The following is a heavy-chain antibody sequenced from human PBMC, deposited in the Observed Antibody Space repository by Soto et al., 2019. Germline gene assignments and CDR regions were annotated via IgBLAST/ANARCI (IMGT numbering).Heavy chain of an antibody. CDR2: TSANNDNT. D-gene: IGHD2-2*01. V-gene: IGHV1-18*04. CDR1: GYTFTRYG. Sequence: QVQLVQSGTEVKEPGASVKVSCKASGYTFTRYGISWVRQAPGQGLEWMAWTSANNDNTNYAEKVQGRVTLTTDTSTGTGYMELRSLTSDDTAVYYCARDERGTCTGTNCYYFDYWGQGTLVTVSS. J-gene: IGHJ4*02. CDR3: ARDERGTCTGTNCYYFDY.